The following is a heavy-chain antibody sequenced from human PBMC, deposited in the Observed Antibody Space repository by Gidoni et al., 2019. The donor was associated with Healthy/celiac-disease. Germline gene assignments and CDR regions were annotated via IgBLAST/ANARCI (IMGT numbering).Heavy chain of an antibody. CDR1: GSTFSSYS. CDR2: ISSSSSTI. D-gene: IGHD6-13*01. CDR3: ARVLRSSWTGGFDY. V-gene: IGHV3-48*01. J-gene: IGHJ4*02. Sequence: EVQLVESGGGLVQPGRSLRLSCAASGSTFSSYSMNWVRQAPGKGLEWVSYISSSSSTIYYADSVKGRFTISRDNAKNSLYLQMNSLRAEDTAVYYCARVLRSSWTGGFDYWGQGTLVTVSS.